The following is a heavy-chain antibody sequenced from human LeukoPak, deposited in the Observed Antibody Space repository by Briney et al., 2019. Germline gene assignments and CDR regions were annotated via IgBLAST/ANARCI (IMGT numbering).Heavy chain of an antibody. Sequence: GGSLRLSCAASGFSFSSYSMNWVRQAPGKGLEWVSYITSSSNTMYYADSVKGRFTISRDNAKNTLYLQMNSLRAEDTAVYYCTRDYDILWGQGTLVTVSS. V-gene: IGHV3-48*04. D-gene: IGHD3-9*01. J-gene: IGHJ4*02. CDR3: TRDYDIL. CDR1: GFSFSSYS. CDR2: ITSSSNTM.